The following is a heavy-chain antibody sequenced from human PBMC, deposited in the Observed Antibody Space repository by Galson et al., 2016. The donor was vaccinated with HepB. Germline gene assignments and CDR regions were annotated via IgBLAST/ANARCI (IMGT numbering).Heavy chain of an antibody. J-gene: IGHJ6*02. Sequence: SLRLSCAASGFTFSTYTMYWVRQAPGKGLVWLSYISTTSTTIYYANSVMGRFTISRDNAKHSLFLQMNSLRDEDTAVYYRARGRGCDGGSCNEYYFYVMDVWGQGTTATVSS. V-gene: IGHV3-48*02. D-gene: IGHD2-15*01. CDR1: GFTFSTYT. CDR3: ARGRGCDGGSCNEYYFYVMDV. CDR2: ISTTSTTI.